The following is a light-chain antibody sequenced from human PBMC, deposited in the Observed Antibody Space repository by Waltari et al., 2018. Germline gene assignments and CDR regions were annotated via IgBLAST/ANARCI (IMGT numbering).Light chain of an antibody. CDR3: SSYTSSSTLV. J-gene: IGLJ2*01. V-gene: IGLV2-14*01. CDR2: EVS. CDR1: SSDVGGYNS. Sequence: QSALTQPASVSGSPGQSITISCAGTSSDVGGYNSVSWYQQHPDKAPQLVIYEVSHRPPGVSSRFSGSKSGNTASLTISGLRAEDEADYYCSSYTSSSTLVFGGGTKVTVL.